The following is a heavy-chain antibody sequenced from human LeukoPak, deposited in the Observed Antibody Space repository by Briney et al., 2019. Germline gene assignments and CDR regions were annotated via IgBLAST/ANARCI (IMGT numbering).Heavy chain of an antibody. CDR1: DASVSSHY. J-gene: IGHJ4*02. V-gene: IGHV4-59*02. D-gene: IGHD3-3*01. CDR2: VSYSGGT. Sequence: SETLSLTCTVSDASVSSHYWSWIRQPPGKGLEWIGYVSYSGGTNYNPSLKSRVTISLDTSKDQFSLRLNSVTAADTAVYYCARLSTYYDFWSPLDYWGQGTLVTVSS. CDR3: ARLSTYYDFWSPLDY.